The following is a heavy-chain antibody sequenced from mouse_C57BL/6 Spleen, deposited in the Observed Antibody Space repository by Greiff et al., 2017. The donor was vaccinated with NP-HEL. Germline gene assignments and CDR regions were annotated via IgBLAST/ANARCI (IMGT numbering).Heavy chain of an antibody. CDR2: ISIGSSTI. V-gene: IGHV5-17*01. Sequence: EVKLMESGGGLVKPGGSLKLSCAASGFTFSDYGMHWVRQAPEKGLEWVAYISIGSSTIYYADPVTGPFTISRDNAKNTLFLQMTSLRSEDTAMYYCAREGGYWAWFAYWGQGTLVTVSA. CDR1: GFTFSDYG. D-gene: IGHD2-3*01. J-gene: IGHJ3*01. CDR3: AREGGYWAWFAY.